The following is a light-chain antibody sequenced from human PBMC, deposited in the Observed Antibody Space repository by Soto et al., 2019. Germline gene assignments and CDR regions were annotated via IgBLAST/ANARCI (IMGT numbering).Light chain of an antibody. CDR1: NIGSNS. CDR2: YDS. J-gene: IGLJ2*01. Sequence: SSELTQPPSVSVAPGKTARITCGGYNIGSNSVHWYQQKPGQAPVLVIYYDSDRPSGIPERFSGSKSGNTATLTISRVEAGDEADYYCQVWDITSDHPVVFGGGTKLTVL. CDR3: QVWDITSDHPVV. V-gene: IGLV3-21*04.